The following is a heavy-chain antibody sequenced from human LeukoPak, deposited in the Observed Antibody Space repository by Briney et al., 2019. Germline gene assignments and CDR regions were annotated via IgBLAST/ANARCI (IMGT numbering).Heavy chain of an antibody. CDR2: IKQDGSEK. Sequence: GGSLRLSCAASGFTFSSYWMSWVRQAPGKGLEWVANIKQDGSEKYYVDSVKGRFTISRDNAKNSLYLQMNSLRAEDTAVYYCARDAGATTVTMLYGYNWFDPWGQGTLVTVSS. CDR1: GFTFSSYW. CDR3: ARDAGATTVTMLYGYNWFDP. J-gene: IGHJ5*02. V-gene: IGHV3-7*01. D-gene: IGHD4-17*01.